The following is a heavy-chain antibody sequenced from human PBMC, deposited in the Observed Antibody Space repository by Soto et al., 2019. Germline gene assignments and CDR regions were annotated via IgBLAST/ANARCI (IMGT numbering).Heavy chain of an antibody. Sequence: EVQLVESGGGLVQPGRSLRLSCAASGFTFDDYAMHWVRQAPGKGLEWVSGISWNSGSIGYADSVKGRFTISRDNAKNSLYLQMNSLRAEDTALYYCAKDSKEDGYGDYEHAFDIWGQGTMVTVSS. CDR3: AKDSKEDGYGDYEHAFDI. CDR1: GFTFDDYA. CDR2: ISWNSGSI. J-gene: IGHJ3*02. D-gene: IGHD4-17*01. V-gene: IGHV3-9*01.